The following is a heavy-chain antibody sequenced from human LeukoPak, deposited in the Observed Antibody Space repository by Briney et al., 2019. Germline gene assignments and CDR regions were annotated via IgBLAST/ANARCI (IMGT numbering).Heavy chain of an antibody. CDR2: IYYSGST. Sequence: SQTLSLTCTVSGGSISSGGYSWSWIRQHPGKGLEWIGYIYYSGSTYYNPSLKSRVTISVDTSKNQFSLKLSSVTAADTAVYYCARDLDRGPQRMAFDIWGQGTMVTVSS. D-gene: IGHD6-25*01. CDR3: ARDLDRGPQRMAFDI. J-gene: IGHJ3*02. V-gene: IGHV4-31*03. CDR1: GGSISSGGYS.